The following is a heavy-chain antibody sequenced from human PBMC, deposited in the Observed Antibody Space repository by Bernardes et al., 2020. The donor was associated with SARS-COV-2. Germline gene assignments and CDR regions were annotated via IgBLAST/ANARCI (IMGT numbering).Heavy chain of an antibody. Sequence: SETLSLTCTVSGCSTSSYYWSWIRQPPGKGLEFIGYIFYSGNTKSNPSLESRVALSVETSKNQISLKLSSVTAADTAVYYCARGGGYCTSGRSCYSIDYWGQGTLVTVSS. CDR3: ARGGGYCTSGRSCYSIDY. D-gene: IGHD2-15*01. V-gene: IGHV4-59*01. CDR2: IFYSGNT. J-gene: IGHJ4*02. CDR1: GCSTSSYY.